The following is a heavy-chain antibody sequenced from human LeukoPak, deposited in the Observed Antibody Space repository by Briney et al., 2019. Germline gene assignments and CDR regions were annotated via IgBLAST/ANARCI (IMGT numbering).Heavy chain of an antibody. V-gene: IGHV3-48*01. CDR2: ISSSSSTI. D-gene: IGHD3-22*01. CDR3: SGYPHWYYGMDV. CDR1: GFTFSSYS. Sequence: PGGSLRLSCAASGFTFSSYSMNWVRQAPGEGLEWVSYISSSSSTIYYADSVKGRFTISRDNAKNSLYLQMNSLRAEDTAVYYCSGYPHWYYGMDVWGQGTTVTVSS. J-gene: IGHJ6*02.